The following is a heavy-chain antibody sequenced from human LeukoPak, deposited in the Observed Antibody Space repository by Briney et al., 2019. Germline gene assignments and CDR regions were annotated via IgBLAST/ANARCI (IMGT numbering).Heavy chain of an antibody. CDR2: IIFDGSNK. V-gene: IGHV3-30*03. Sequence: GALRLSCAAYGFTFKTYGMHWVRQAPGKGLEWVAVIIFDGSNKYYADSVKGRFIISRDNSKNTLYLQMNSLRAEDTAVYYCARGRGYYYYYMDVWGKGTTVTVSS. CDR1: GFTFKTYG. CDR3: ARGRGYYYYYMDV. J-gene: IGHJ6*03.